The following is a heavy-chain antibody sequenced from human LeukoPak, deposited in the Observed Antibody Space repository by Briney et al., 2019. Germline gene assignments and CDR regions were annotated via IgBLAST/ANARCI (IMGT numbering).Heavy chain of an antibody. CDR2: FDPGNGEI. D-gene: IGHD3-3*01. CDR1: GHTLSDLT. V-gene: IGHV1-24*01. Sequence: ASVKVSCKVSGHTLSDLTMHWVRQAPGKGLEWMGGFDPGNGEIIYAPKFQGRVTMTEDASTDTAYMELSSLKSEGTAVYYCAAGGLYDLLPYWGQGTLVTVSS. J-gene: IGHJ4*02. CDR3: AAGGLYDLLPY.